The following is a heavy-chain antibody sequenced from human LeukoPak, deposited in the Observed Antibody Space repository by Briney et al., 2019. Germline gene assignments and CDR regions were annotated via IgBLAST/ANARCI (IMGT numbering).Heavy chain of an antibody. V-gene: IGHV1-18*01. CDR1: GYTFTSYG. J-gene: IGHJ5*02. D-gene: IGHD2-2*01. Sequence: ASVKVSCKASGYTFTSYGISWVRQAPGQGLEWMGWISAYNGNTNYAQKLQGRVTMTTDTSTSTAYMELRSLRSDDTAVYYCARDPNARYCSSTSCYGGWFDPWGQGTLVTVSS. CDR3: ARDPNARYCSSTSCYGGWFDP. CDR2: ISAYNGNT.